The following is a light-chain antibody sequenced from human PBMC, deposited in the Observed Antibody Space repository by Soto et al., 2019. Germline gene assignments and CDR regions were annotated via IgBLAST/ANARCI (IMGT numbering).Light chain of an antibody. CDR2: DAS. CDR3: QQYDNWPWT. J-gene: IGKJ1*01. V-gene: IGKV1-5*01. CDR1: QSIRSW. Sequence: IPMTQSPSTLSASVGYRVTITCRASQSIRSWLAWYQQRPGKAPKVLIYDASGLESGVPSRFSGSGSGTEFTLTISSLQPDDFATYYCQQYDNWPWTFGQGTKVDI.